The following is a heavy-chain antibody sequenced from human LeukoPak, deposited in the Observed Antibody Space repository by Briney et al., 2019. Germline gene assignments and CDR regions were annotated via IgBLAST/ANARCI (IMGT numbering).Heavy chain of an antibody. CDR3: ARAPYYYDSSGYPPNFDY. CDR1: GFTFSSSS. V-gene: IGHV3-21*01. CDR2: ISSGSSYI. J-gene: IGHJ4*02. D-gene: IGHD3-22*01. Sequence: PGGSLRLSCAASGFTFSSSSMNWVRQAPGKGLEWVSSISSGSSYIYYADSVKGRFTISRDNAKNSLYLQMNSLRDEDTAVYYCARAPYYYDSSGYPPNFDYRGQGTLVTVSS.